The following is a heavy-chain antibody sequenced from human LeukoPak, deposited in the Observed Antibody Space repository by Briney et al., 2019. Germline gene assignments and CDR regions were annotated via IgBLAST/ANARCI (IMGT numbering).Heavy chain of an antibody. V-gene: IGHV1-2*02. CDR2: INPDTGGT. D-gene: IGHD5-12*01. CDR3: ARDVRYSNYMDV. Sequence: ASVKVSCKASGGTFSSYAISWVRQAPGQGLEWLGWINPDTGGTNYAQKFQGRVTVTRDTSISTAYMELSRLQSDDTAVYYCARDVRYSNYMDVWGKGTTVTVSS. CDR1: GGTFSSYA. J-gene: IGHJ6*03.